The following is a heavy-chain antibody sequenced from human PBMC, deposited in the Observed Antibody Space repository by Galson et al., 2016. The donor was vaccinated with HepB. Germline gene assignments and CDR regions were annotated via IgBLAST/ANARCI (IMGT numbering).Heavy chain of an antibody. CDR1: GYSFTNYW. V-gene: IGHV5-51*01. J-gene: IGHJ6*01. CDR3: ARDLNMDV. Sequence: QSGAEVKKPGESLKISCKGSGYSFTNYWIGWVRQMPGKGLEWMGMIHPDDSDTKYSPSFQGQVTMSADKSISTAYLQWNSLRAEDTAVYYCARDLNMDVWGQGTTVTVSS. CDR2: IHPDDSDT.